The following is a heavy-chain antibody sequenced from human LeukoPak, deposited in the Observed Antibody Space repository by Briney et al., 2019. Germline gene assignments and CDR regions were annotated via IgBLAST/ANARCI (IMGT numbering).Heavy chain of an antibody. CDR2: INHSGGST. CDR1: GYTFSSYS. CDR3: AREIVVVPSAMGFDP. Sequence: ASVKVSCKASGYTFSSYSINWVRQAPGQGLEWMGVINHSGGSTTFAQKFQARLTMTRDTSTSTVYMELSGLSSEDTAVYYCAREIVVVPSAMGFDPWGQGTLVTVS. J-gene: IGHJ5*02. V-gene: IGHV1-46*01. D-gene: IGHD2-2*01.